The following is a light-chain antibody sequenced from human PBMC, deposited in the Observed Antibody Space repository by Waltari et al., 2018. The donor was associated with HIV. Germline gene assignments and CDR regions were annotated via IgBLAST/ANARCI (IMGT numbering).Light chain of an antibody. V-gene: IGLV1-44*01. CDR2: MNN. Sequence: QSVVTQPPSASGTPGQSVTISCSGRSSNIGSNPVNWYQQLPGTAPKLLLYMNNQRPSGVPDRFSGSKSGTSASLAISGLQSEDEADYYCAAWDDSLNGNVFGTGTKVTVL. CDR1: SSNIGSNP. CDR3: AAWDDSLNGNV. J-gene: IGLJ1*01.